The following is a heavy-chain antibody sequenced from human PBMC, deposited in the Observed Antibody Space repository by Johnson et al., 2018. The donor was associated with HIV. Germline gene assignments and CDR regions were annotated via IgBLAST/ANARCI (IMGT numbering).Heavy chain of an antibody. CDR1: GFTFSSYG. CDR3: AKDSLRGSSWYGDGFDI. V-gene: IGHV3-30*18. CDR2: ISYDGSNK. D-gene: IGHD6-13*01. J-gene: IGHJ3*02. Sequence: QVQLVESGGGVVQPGRSLRLSCAASGFTFSSYGMHWVRQAPGKGLEWVAVISYDGSNKYYADSVKGRFTISRDNSKNTLYLQMNSLRAEDTAVYYCAKDSLRGSSWYGDGFDIWGQGTMVTVSS.